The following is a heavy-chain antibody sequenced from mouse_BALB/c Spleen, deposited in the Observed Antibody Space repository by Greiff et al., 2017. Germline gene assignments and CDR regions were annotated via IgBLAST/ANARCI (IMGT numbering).Heavy chain of an antibody. CDR2: INPSTGYT. V-gene: IGHV1-7*01. J-gene: IGHJ4*01. CDR1: GYTFTSYW. Sequence: VQLQQSGAELAKPGASVKMSCKASGYTFTSYWMHWVKQRPGQGLEWIGYINPSTGYTEYNQKFKDKATLTADKSSSTAYMQLSSLTSEDSEVYYCARPIHYYGYGAMDYWGQGTSVTVSS. D-gene: IGHD1-2*01. CDR3: ARPIHYYGYGAMDY.